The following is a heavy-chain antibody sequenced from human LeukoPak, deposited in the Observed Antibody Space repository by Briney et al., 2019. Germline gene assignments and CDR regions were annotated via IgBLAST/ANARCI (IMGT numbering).Heavy chain of an antibody. J-gene: IGHJ4*02. CDR2: INHSGST. D-gene: IGHD7-27*01. V-gene: IGHV4-34*01. Sequence: SETLSLTCAVYGGSFSGYYWSWIRQPPGKGLEWIGEINHSGSTNYNPSLKSRVTISVDTSKNQFSLKLCSVTAADTAVYYCARGQNWGSYFDYWGQGTLVTVSS. CDR1: GGSFSGYY. CDR3: ARGQNWGSYFDY.